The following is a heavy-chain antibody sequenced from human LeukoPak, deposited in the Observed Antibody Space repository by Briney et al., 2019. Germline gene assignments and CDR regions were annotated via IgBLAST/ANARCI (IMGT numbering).Heavy chain of an antibody. CDR1: GFTFSSYW. V-gene: IGHV3-7*01. CDR2: IKQDGSEK. CDR3: ARETYYYDSSGYYYPPPHDY. J-gene: IGHJ4*02. D-gene: IGHD3-22*01. Sequence: GGSLRLSCAASGFTFSSYWMSGVRHAPGKGLEWVANIKQDGSEKYYVDSVKGRFTISRDNAKNSLYLQMNSLRAEDTAVYYCARETYYYDSSGYYYPPPHDYWGQGTLVTVSS.